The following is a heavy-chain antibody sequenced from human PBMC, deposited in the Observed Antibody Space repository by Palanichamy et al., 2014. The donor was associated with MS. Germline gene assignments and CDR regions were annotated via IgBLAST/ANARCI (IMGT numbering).Heavy chain of an antibody. J-gene: IGHJ6*01. CDR2: ISYDGRNK. Sequence: QLVEVWGRAVVQASGGPSRLSCAASGFTFITHGMHWVRQAPGKGLEWVAVISYDGRNKYYTDSVKGRFTISRDNSENTLYLQMNSLRAEDTAMYYCAKDWYSGYDYERFGAGYYYYAMDVWGQGTTVTVSS. V-gene: IGHV3-30*18. D-gene: IGHD5-12*01. CDR1: GFTFITHG. CDR3: AKDWYSGYDYERFGAGYYYYAMDV.